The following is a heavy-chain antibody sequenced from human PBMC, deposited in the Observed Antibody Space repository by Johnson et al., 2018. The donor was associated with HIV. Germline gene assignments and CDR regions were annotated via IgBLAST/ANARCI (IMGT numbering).Heavy chain of an antibody. CDR2: IYSGGSTI. J-gene: IGHJ3*02. Sequence: VQLVESGGGLVQPGGSLRLSCAASGFTVSSNYMSWVRQAPGKGLEWVSVIYSGGSTIYYADSVKGRFTISRDNAKNSLYLQMNSLRAEDTAVYYCARDSGSAVPYYDSSGDYGYDAFDIWGQGTMVTVSS. CDR1: GFTVSSNY. CDR3: ARDSGSAVPYYDSSGDYGYDAFDI. D-gene: IGHD3-22*01. V-gene: IGHV3-66*01.